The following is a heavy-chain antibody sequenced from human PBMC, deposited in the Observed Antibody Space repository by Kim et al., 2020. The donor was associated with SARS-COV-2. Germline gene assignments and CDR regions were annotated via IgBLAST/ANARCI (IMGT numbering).Heavy chain of an antibody. CDR2: PSGGYT. J-gene: IGHJ4*02. V-gene: IGHV1-46*03. Sequence: PSGGYTTYAQKFPARVTMTRDTSTSTVYMELSSLRSEDTAVYYCARGPGFWGQGTLVTVSS. CDR3: ARGPGF.